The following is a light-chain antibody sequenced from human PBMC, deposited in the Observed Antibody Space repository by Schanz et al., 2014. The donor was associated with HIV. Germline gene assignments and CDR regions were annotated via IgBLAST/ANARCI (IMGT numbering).Light chain of an antibody. CDR2: DVT. CDR1: SSDIGTFDY. V-gene: IGLV2-14*03. Sequence: QSALTQPASVSGSPGQSITISCTGTSSDIGTFDYVSWYQQHPGKAPKLMIFDVTHRPSGVPDRLSGSKSGTSASLAITGLQAEDEADYYCQSYDSSLSGVVFGGGTKLTVL. CDR3: QSYDSSLSGVV. J-gene: IGLJ2*01.